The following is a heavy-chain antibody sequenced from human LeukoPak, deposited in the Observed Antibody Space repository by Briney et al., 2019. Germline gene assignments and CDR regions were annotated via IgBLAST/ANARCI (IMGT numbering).Heavy chain of an antibody. V-gene: IGHV3-66*01. D-gene: IGHD3-22*01. CDR1: GFTVSSNY. CDR2: IYSGGST. J-gene: IGHJ6*02. CDR3: ARDLGKYYYDSSGYFSA. Sequence: GGSLRLSCAASGFTVSSNYMSWVRQAPGEGLEWVSVIYSGGSTYYADSVKGRFTISRDNSKNTLYLQMNSQRAEDTAVYYCARDLGKYYYDSSGYFSAWGQGTTVTVSS.